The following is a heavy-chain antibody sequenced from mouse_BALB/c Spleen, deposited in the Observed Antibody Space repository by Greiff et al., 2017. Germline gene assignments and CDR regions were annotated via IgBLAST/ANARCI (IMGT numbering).Heavy chain of an antibody. CDR3: ARDGYYAPPFAY. J-gene: IGHJ3*01. CDR2: IYPGNVNT. D-gene: IGHD2-3*01. Sequence: VQLQQSGPELVKPGASVRISCKASGYTFTSYYIHWVKQRPGQGLEWIGWIYPGNVNTKYNEKFKGKATLTADKSSSTAYMQLSSLTSEDSAVYFCARDGYYAPPFAYWGQGTLVTVSA. CDR1: GYTFTSYY. V-gene: IGHV1S56*01.